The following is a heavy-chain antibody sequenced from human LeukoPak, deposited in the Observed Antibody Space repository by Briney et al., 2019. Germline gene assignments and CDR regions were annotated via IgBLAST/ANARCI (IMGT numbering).Heavy chain of an antibody. CDR2: IKQDGSEK. V-gene: IGHV3-7*01. CDR1: GFSFSNYW. J-gene: IGHJ4*02. CDR3: ARDRDCSSTTCYAPLDY. D-gene: IGHD2-2*01. Sequence: GGSLRLSCAASGFSFSNYWMSWVRQAPGKGLEWVAYIKQDGSEKYYVDSVKGRFTISRDNAKNSLYLQMNSLRAEDTAVYHCARDRDCSSTTCYAPLDYWGQGTLVTVSS.